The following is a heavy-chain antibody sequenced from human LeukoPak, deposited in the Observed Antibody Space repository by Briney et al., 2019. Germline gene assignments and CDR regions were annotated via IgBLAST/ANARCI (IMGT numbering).Heavy chain of an antibody. CDR3: AKSGVAGTGGIDY. Sequence: QPGGSLRPSCAASGFTFSSYGMHWVRQAPGKGLEWVAVISYDGSNKYYADSVKGRFTISRDNSKNTLYLQMNSLRAEDTAVYYCAKSGVAGTGGIDYWGQGTLVTVSS. CDR1: GFTFSSYG. V-gene: IGHV3-30*18. J-gene: IGHJ4*02. D-gene: IGHD6-19*01. CDR2: ISYDGSNK.